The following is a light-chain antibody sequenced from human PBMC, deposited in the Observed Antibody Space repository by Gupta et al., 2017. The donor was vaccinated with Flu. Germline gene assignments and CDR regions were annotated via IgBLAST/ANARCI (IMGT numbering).Light chain of an antibody. CDR2: GAS. J-gene: IGKJ1*01. V-gene: IGKV3-15*01. CDR3: KQYNKWAWT. Sequence: EIVLTQSPATLSVSPGERATLSCGASESFRSNLAWYQQTPGQIPRLLIYGASTRATAIPARFNGSGSGTEFTLTISSLQSEDFAVYYCKQYNKWAWTFGQGTKVEVK. CDR1: ESFRSN.